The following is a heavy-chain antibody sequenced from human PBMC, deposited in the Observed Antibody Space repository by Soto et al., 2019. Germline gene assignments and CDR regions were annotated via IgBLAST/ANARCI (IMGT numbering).Heavy chain of an antibody. D-gene: IGHD2-21*02. CDR1: GDSVSSNSAA. Sequence: PSQTLSLTCAISGDSVSSNSAACNWIRQSPSRGLEWLGRTYHRSKWYSDYAVSVKSRITINPDTSNNQFSLQLNSVTPDDTAVYFCARSTAPLNYFGMDVWGQGTTVTVSS. V-gene: IGHV6-1*01. CDR3: ARSTAPLNYFGMDV. J-gene: IGHJ6*02. CDR2: TYHRSKWYS.